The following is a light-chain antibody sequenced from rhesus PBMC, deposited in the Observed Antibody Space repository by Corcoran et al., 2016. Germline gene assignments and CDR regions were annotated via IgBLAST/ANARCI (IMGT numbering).Light chain of an antibody. V-gene: IGKV1-74*01. J-gene: IGKJ4*01. CDR3: QRSYGTTLT. CDR1: ENVNNY. Sequence: DIQMTQSPSSLSASVGDIVTITRRASENVNNYLHWYQQKPGKAPKLLTYAASTLQSGVPSRFSGSGSGTEDTFPISSRQPEGVETYYCQRSYGTTLTFGGGAKVEIK. CDR2: AAS.